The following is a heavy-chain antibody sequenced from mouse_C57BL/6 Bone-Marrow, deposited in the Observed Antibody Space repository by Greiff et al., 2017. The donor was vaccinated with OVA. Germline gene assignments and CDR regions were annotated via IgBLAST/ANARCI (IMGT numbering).Heavy chain of an antibody. Sequence: VQLQQSGPELVKPGASVKMSCKASGYTFTDYYMNWVKQSPGQSLEWIGDINPNNGGTSYTQKFTGKATLTVDKSSSTAYLELRSLTSEDSAVSACESPGDGNSNDWFAFGGRGKGITVSA. CDR2: INPNNGGT. CDR1: GYTFTDYY. CDR3: ESPGDGNSNDWFAF. D-gene: IGHD2-5*01. J-gene: IGHJ3*01. V-gene: IGHV1-26*01.